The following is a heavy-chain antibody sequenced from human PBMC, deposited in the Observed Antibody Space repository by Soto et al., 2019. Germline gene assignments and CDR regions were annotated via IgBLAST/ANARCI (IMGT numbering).Heavy chain of an antibody. V-gene: IGHV4-34*01. D-gene: IGHD3-3*01. CDR3: ARAPITYCDFWSGYPTRLWFDP. CDR1: GGSLSGYY. Sequence: PSETLSLTCAVYGGSLSGYYWSWIRQPPGKGLEWIGEINHSGSTNYNPSLKSRVTISVDTSKNQFSLKLSSVTAADTAVYYCARAPITYCDFWSGYPTRLWFDPWGQGTLVTVSS. CDR2: INHSGST. J-gene: IGHJ5*02.